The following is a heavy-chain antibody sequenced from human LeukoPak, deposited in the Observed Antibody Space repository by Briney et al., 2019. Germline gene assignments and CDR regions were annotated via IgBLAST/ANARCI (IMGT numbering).Heavy chain of an antibody. CDR2: INHSGST. Sequence: PSETLSLTCAVYGGSFSGYYWSWIRQPPGKGLEWIGEINHSGSTNYNPSLKSRVTISVDTSKNQFSLKLSSVTAADTAVYYCARAGSDEEDCFDYWGQGTLVTVSS. CDR1: GGSFSGYY. D-gene: IGHD2-21*02. V-gene: IGHV4-34*01. J-gene: IGHJ4*02. CDR3: ARAGSDEEDCFDY.